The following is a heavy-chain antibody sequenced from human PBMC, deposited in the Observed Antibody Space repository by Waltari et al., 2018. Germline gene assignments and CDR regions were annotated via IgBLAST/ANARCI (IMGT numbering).Heavy chain of an antibody. V-gene: IGHV4-38-2*02. J-gene: IGHJ5*02. CDR3: AREGAYDFWSGYYMRGWFDP. CDR1: GYSISSGYS. Sequence: QVQLQESGPGLVKPSETLSLTCTVSGYSISSGYSWGWLRQPPGKGLEWIGSIYHSGSTYYNPSLKSRVTISVDTSKNQFSLKLSSVTAADTAVYYCAREGAYDFWSGYYMRGWFDPWGQGTLVTVSS. D-gene: IGHD3-3*01. CDR2: IYHSGST.